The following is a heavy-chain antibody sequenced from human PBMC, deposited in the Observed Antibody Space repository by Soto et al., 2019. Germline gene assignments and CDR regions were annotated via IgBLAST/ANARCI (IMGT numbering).Heavy chain of an antibody. CDR2: ISGNNGNT. CDR1: GYTFTSYY. Sequence: ASVKVSCKASGYTFTSYYMHWVRQAPGQGLEWMGWISGNNGNTNYAQKFQGRVSLTTDTSTTTAYMELRSLRPDDTAVYYCARSSWEKLSYFFDYWGQGTLVTVSS. J-gene: IGHJ4*02. CDR3: ARSSWEKLSYFFDY. V-gene: IGHV1-18*04. D-gene: IGHD1-26*01.